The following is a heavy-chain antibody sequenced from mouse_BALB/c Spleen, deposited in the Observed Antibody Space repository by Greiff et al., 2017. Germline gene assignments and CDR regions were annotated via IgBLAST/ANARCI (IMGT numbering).Heavy chain of an antibody. V-gene: IGHV5-6-5*01. CDR3: ARGPSTTLDY. Sequence: EVKLMESGGGLVKPGGSLKLSCAASGFTFSSYAMSWVRQTPEKRLEWVASISSGGSTYYPDSVKGRFTISRDNARNILYLQMSSLRSEDTAMYYCARGPSTTLDYWGQGTTLTVSS. J-gene: IGHJ2*01. CDR2: ISSGGST. CDR1: GFTFSSYA. D-gene: IGHD1-1*01.